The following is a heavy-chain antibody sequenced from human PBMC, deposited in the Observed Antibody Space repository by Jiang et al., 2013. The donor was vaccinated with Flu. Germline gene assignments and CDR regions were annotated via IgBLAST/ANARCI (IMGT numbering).Heavy chain of an antibody. CDR2: ISYDGSNK. V-gene: IGHV3-30-3*01. D-gene: IGHD5-18*01. J-gene: IGHJ4*02. Sequence: AVISYDGSNKYYADSVKGRFTISRDNSKNTLYLQMNSLRAEDTAVYYCAREEGRNRDTALDYWGQGTLVTVSS. CDR3: AREEGRNRDTALDY.